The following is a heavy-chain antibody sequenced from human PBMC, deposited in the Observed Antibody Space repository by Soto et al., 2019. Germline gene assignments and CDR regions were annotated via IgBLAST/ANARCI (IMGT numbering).Heavy chain of an antibody. CDR2: VSGGSGTT. CDR1: GFSFSTYG. J-gene: IGHJ4*02. CDR3: AKWNGYGDH. V-gene: IGHV3-23*01. D-gene: IGHD1-1*01. Sequence: EVQLLESGGCLVQPGGSLRLSCAVSGFSFSTYGVTWVREAPGKGLEWVSGVSGGSGTTHYVDSVKGRFTITGDTSKNTVYLQMNSLRVEDTAVYYCAKWNGYGDHWGQGTLVTVSS.